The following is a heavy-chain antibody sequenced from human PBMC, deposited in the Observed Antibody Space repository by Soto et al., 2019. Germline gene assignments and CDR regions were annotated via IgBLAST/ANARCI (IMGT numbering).Heavy chain of an antibody. CDR3: ASLQIAADGTYYYYGMDV. D-gene: IGHD6-13*01. Sequence: LSLTCTVSGGSISSSSYYWGWIRQPPGKGLEWIGSIYYSGSTYYNPSLKSRVTISVDTSKNQFSLKLSSVTAADTAVYYCASLQIAADGTYYYYGMDVCGQGPTVTVYS. CDR2: IYYSGST. CDR1: GGSISSSSYY. J-gene: IGHJ6*02. V-gene: IGHV4-39*01.